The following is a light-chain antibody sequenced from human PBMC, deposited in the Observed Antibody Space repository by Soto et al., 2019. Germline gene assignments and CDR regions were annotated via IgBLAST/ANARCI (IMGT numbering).Light chain of an antibody. J-gene: IGKJ3*01. Sequence: EIVLTQSPGTLSLSPGERATLSCRASQSVSSNYLAWYQQKPGQAPRLLIYGASSRATGIPDRFSGSGSGTDFTLTISRLEPEDXAVYYCQQYGXSPFTFGPGXKVXX. CDR3: QQYGXSPFT. CDR1: QSVSSNY. V-gene: IGKV3-20*01. CDR2: GAS.